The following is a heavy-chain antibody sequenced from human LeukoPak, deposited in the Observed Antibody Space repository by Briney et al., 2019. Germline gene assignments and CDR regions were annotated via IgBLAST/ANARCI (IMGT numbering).Heavy chain of an antibody. J-gene: IGHJ3*02. CDR3: ARTVAAAGTAFYT. Sequence: SVEVSCKASGGTFSSYAISWVRQAPGQGLEWMGGIIPIFGTANYAQKFQGRVTITADKSTSTAYMELSSLRPEGTAVYYCARTVAAAGTAFYTSGQGALGTVSS. CDR2: IIPIFGTA. D-gene: IGHD6-13*01. CDR1: GGTFSSYA. V-gene: IGHV1-69*06.